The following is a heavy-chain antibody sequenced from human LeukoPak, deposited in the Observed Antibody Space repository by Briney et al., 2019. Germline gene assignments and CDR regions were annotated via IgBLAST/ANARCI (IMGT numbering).Heavy chain of an antibody. J-gene: IGHJ4*02. CDR2: IYYSGST. CDR3: ARGSTVLRYFDWSPKYYFDY. CDR1: GGSINSYY. Sequence: SETLSLTCTVSGGSINSYYWSWIRQPPGKGLEWIGYIYYSGSTNYNPSLKSRVTMSVDTSKNQFSLKLTSVTAADTAVYYCARGSTVLRYFDWSPKYYFDYWGQGTLVTVSS. D-gene: IGHD3-9*01. V-gene: IGHV4-59*12.